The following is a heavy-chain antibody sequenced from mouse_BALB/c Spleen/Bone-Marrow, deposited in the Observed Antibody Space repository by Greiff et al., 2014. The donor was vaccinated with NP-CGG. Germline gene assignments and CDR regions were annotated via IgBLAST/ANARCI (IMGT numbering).Heavy chain of an antibody. CDR1: GFNIKDTY. V-gene: IGHV14-3*02. J-gene: IGHJ4*01. CDR2: IDPANGNT. D-gene: IGHD1-1*01. CDR3: ARRLRSAMDY. Sequence: DVQLQESGAELVKPGASVKLSCTASGFNIKDTYIRWVKQRPEQGLEWIGRIDPANGNTKYDPKFQGKATITADTSSNTAYLQLSSLTSEDTAVYYCARRLRSAMDYWSQGTSVTVSS.